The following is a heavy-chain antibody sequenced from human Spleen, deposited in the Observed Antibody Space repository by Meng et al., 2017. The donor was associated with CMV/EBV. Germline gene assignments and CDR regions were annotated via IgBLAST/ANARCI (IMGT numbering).Heavy chain of an antibody. Sequence: LKISCAASGFTFISYSMSWVRQAPGKGLEWVSAGRSGGDKFYADSVKGRFTISRDNSKNMVYLLMNSLRVEDTAVYYCARVGTYALDFWGQGQWSPSPQ. V-gene: IGHV3-23*01. J-gene: IGHJ3*01. CDR1: GFTFISYS. CDR2: GRSGGDK. CDR3: ARVGTYALDF. D-gene: IGHD1-26*01.